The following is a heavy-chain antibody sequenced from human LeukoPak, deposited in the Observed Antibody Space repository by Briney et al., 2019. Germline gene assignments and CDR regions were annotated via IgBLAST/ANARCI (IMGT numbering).Heavy chain of an antibody. CDR2: IYTSGST. V-gene: IGHV4-4*07. J-gene: IGHJ3*02. CDR3: ARDPGVAGNDAFDI. D-gene: IGHD6-19*01. CDR1: GGSISSYY. Sequence: SETLSLTCTASGGSISSYYWSWIRQPAGKGLEWIGRIYTSGSTNYNPSLKSRVTMSVDTSKNQFSLKLSSVTAADTAVYYCARDPGVAGNDAFDIWGQGTMVTVSS.